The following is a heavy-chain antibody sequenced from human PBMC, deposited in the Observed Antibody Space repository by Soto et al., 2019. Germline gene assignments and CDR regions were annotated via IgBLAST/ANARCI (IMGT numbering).Heavy chain of an antibody. CDR2: INHSGST. CDR3: ARLWFGELSFDY. D-gene: IGHD3-10*01. V-gene: IGHV4-34*01. CDR1: GGSFSGYY. J-gene: IGHJ4*02. Sequence: SETLSLTCAVYGGSFSGYYWSWIRQPPGKGLEWIGEINHSGSTNYNPSLKSRVTISVDTSKNQFSLKLSSVTAADMAVYYCARLWFGELSFDYWGQGTLVTVSS.